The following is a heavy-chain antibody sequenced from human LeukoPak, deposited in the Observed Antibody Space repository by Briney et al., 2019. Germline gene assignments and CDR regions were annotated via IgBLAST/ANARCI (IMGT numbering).Heavy chain of an antibody. V-gene: IGHV1-8*01. J-gene: IGHJ6*02. Sequence: ASVKVSCKASGYTFTCYDINWVRQATGQGLEWMGWMNPNSGNTGYAQKFQGRVTMTRNTSISTAYMELSSLRSEDTAVYYCARGGRTGYCSSTSCYRYYYYGMDVWGQGTTVTVSS. CDR2: MNPNSGNT. D-gene: IGHD2-2*01. CDR3: ARGGRTGYCSSTSCYRYYYYGMDV. CDR1: GYTFTCYD.